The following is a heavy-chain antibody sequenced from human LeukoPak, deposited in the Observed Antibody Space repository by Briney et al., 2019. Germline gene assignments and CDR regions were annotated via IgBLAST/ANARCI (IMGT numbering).Heavy chain of an antibody. CDR1: GFTFSSYW. D-gene: IGHD3-3*01. CDR2: IKQDGSEK. CDR3: ARERGLRYYDFWSGYNDALDI. Sequence: PGGSLRLSCAASGFTFSSYWMSWVRQAPGKGLEWVANIKQDGSEKYYVDSVKGRFTISRDNAKNSLYLQMNSPRAEDTAVYYCARERGLRYYDFWSGYNDALDIWGQGTMVTVSS. V-gene: IGHV3-7*01. J-gene: IGHJ3*02.